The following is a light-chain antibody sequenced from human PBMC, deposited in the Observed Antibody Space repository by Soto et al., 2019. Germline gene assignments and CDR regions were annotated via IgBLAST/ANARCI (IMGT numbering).Light chain of an antibody. J-gene: IGLJ2*01. CDR3: QSLTAAS. CDR2: VNS. CDR1: SSNIGAHYD. Sequence: QAVVTQSPSVSGAPGQRVTISCTGASSNIGAHYDVHWYQQLPGTAPKLLISVNSNRPSGIPDRFSGSKSVTSASLAITGLQADDEADFDCQSLTAASFGGRTKLTVL. V-gene: IGLV1-40*01.